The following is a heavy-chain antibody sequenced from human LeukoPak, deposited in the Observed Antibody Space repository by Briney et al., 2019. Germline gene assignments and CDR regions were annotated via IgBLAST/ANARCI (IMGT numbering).Heavy chain of an antibody. J-gene: IGHJ3*02. CDR3: GRDVATVTKEFDI. Sequence: SGTLSLTCAVSDDSFSSHYWTWIRQPPGKGLEWIGYISYIGSNNYNPSLKSRVTISIDTSKNQFSLKLSYVTAADTAVYYCGRDVATVTKEFDIWGQGTMVSVSS. CDR2: ISYIGSN. D-gene: IGHD4-17*01. CDR1: DDSFSSHY. V-gene: IGHV4-59*11.